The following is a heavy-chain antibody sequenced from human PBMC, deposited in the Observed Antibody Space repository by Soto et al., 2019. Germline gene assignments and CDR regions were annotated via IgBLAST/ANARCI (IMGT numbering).Heavy chain of an antibody. V-gene: IGHV3-23*01. Sequence: GGSLRLSCAASGFTFSSYAMSWVRQAPGKGLEWVSAISGSGGSTYYADSVKGRFTISRDNSKNTLYLQMNSLRAEDTAVYYCASPQPGYCSSTSCSLDYWGQGTLVTVSS. CDR2: ISGSGGST. CDR1: GFTFSSYA. CDR3: ASPQPGYCSSTSCSLDY. J-gene: IGHJ4*02. D-gene: IGHD2-2*03.